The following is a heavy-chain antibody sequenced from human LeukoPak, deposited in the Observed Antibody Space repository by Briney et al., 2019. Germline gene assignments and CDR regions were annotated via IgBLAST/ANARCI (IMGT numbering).Heavy chain of an antibody. CDR2: INPNSGGT. D-gene: IGHD2-2*01. V-gene: IGHV1-2*02. CDR3: ARGEKAEYCSSNSCYYFDY. J-gene: IGHJ4*02. Sequence: ASVKVSFTASGYTFTDYYIHWGRQAPGQGLEWKGWINPNSGGTNYAQNYQGRGTMTRDTSTSTAYMELNSLRSDDTAMYYCARGEKAEYCSSNSCYYFDYWGQGTLVTVSS. CDR1: GYTFTDYY.